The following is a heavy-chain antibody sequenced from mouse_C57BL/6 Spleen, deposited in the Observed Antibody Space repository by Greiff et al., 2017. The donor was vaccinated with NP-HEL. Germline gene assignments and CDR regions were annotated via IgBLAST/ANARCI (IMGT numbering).Heavy chain of an antibody. CDR2: IYPGDGDT. D-gene: IGHD1-1*01. V-gene: IGHV1-82*01. CDR1: GYAFSSSW. J-gene: IGHJ3*01. Sequence: VQLQQSGPELVKPGASVKISCKASGYAFSSSWMNWVKQRPGKGLEWIGRIYPGDGDTNYNGKFKGKATLTADKSSSTAYMQLSSLTSEDSAVYFCARWDYCSHQAWFAYWGQGTLVTVSA. CDR3: ARWDYCSHQAWFAY.